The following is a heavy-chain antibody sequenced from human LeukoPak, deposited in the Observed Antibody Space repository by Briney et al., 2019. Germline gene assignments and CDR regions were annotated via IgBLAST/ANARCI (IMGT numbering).Heavy chain of an antibody. CDR2: IFYSGST. J-gene: IGHJ5*02. Sequence: SETLSLTCTVSGGSISSGGYYWSWIRQHPGKGLEWIGYIFYSGSTYYNPSLKSRVTISVDTSKNQISLKLSSVTAADTAVYYCARNAVAYCGGDCPNWFDPWGQGTLVTVSS. CDR1: GGSISSGGYY. CDR3: ARNAVAYCGGDCPNWFDP. V-gene: IGHV4-31*03. D-gene: IGHD2-21*02.